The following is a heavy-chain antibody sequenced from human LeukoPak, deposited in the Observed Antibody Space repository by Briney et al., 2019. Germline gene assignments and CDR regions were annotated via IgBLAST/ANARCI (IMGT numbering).Heavy chain of an antibody. CDR1: GGSISSGGYS. CDR2: IYHSGST. CDR3: ARGRRGYRGYEHPCYFDY. J-gene: IGHJ4*02. V-gene: IGHV4-30-2*01. Sequence: SETLSLTCAVSGGSISSGGYSWSWIRQPPGKGLEWIGYIYHSGSTYYNPSLKSRVTISVDRSKNQFSLKLSSVTAADTAVYYCARGRRGYRGYEHPCYFDYWGQGTLVTVSS. D-gene: IGHD5-12*01.